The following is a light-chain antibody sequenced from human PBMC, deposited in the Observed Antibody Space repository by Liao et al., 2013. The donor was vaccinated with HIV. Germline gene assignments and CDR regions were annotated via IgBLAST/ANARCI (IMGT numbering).Light chain of an antibody. CDR2: QDN. V-gene: IGLV3-1*01. Sequence: SYEVSQPTALSVSPGQTATITCSGDRLGEKYVSWYQQKPGQSPVLVIYQDNKRPSGIPERFSGSNSGNTATLTISGTQTMDDADYYCQTWDSGWVFGGGTKLTVL. CDR3: QTWDSGWV. CDR1: RLGEKY. J-gene: IGLJ3*02.